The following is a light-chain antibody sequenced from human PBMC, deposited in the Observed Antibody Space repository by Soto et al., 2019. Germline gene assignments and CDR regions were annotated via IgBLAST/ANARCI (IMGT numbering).Light chain of an antibody. Sequence: DIQLTQSPSFLSASVGDKVTITCRASQAISRSLAWYQQNPGKAPKLLIYGASTLQSGVPSRFSGSGSGTEFTLTIGSLQPEDFATDYCQQLNSYPLTFGGGAKVEMK. CDR2: GAS. CDR1: QAISRS. J-gene: IGKJ4*01. CDR3: QQLNSYPLT. V-gene: IGKV1-9*01.